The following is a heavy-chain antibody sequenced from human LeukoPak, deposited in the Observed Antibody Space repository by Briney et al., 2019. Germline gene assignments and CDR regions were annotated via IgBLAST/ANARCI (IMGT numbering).Heavy chain of an antibody. CDR3: ARDWHGYFDC. Sequence: GRSLRLSCAASGFTFSSYAMHWVRQAPGKGLEWVAVISYDGSNKYYADSVKGRFTISRDNSKNTLYLQMNSLRAEDTAVYYCARDWHGYFDCWGQGTVVTVSS. V-gene: IGHV3-30*04. D-gene: IGHD2-2*03. CDR1: GFTFSSYA. J-gene: IGHJ4*02. CDR2: ISYDGSNK.